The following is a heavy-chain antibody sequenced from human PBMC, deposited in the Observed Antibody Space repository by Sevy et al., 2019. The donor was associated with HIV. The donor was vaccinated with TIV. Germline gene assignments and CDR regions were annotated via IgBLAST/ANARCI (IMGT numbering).Heavy chain of an antibody. D-gene: IGHD3-3*01. CDR2: IMQDGSEK. CDR3: ARDKGLRFGDSYYYYYGMDV. V-gene: IGHV3-7*01. J-gene: IGHJ6*02. Sequence: GESLKISCAASGFTFSSYWMSWVRQAPGKGLEWVANIMQDGSEKYDVDSVKGRFTISRDNAKNSLYLQMNSLRAEDTAVYYCARDKGLRFGDSYYYYYGMDVWCQGTTVTVSS. CDR1: GFTFSSYW.